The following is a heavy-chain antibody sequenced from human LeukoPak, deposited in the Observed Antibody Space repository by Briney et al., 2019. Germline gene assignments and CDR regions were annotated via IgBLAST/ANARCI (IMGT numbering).Heavy chain of an antibody. Sequence: GGSLRLSCAASGFTFSSYGMHWVRQAPGKGLGWVTFIRYDGSNKYYADSVKGRFTISRDNSKNTLYLQMNSLRAEDTAVYYCAKSLNIAAGQDAFDIWGQGTMVTVSS. CDR3: AKSLNIAAGQDAFDI. CDR1: GFTFSSYG. CDR2: IRYDGSNK. J-gene: IGHJ3*02. D-gene: IGHD6-13*01. V-gene: IGHV3-30*02.